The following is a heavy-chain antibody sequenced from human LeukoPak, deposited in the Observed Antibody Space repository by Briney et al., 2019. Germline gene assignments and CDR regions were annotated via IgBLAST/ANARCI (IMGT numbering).Heavy chain of an antibody. CDR2: IKPDGSAQ. V-gene: IGHV3-7*03. CDR1: GFTFSRHW. Sequence: PGGSPRLSCAASGFTFSRHWMTWVRQAPGKGLEWVAKIKPDGSAQFYVDSVRGRFTISKDNAKNSLYLQMNGLTIEDTAIYYCTKEEWFRFDHWGQGNLVTVAS. CDR3: TKEEWFRFDH. D-gene: IGHD2-8*01. J-gene: IGHJ4*02.